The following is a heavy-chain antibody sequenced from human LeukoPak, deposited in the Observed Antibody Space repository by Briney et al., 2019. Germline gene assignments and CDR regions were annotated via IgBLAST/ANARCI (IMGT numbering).Heavy chain of an antibody. CDR1: GFTFDDYT. D-gene: IGHD5-12*01. CDR3: AKGTHSGYDPDFDY. Sequence: GGSLRLSCAASGFTFDDYTMHWVRQAPGKGLEWVSLISWDGGSTYYADSVKGRFTTSRDNSKNSLYLQMNSLRTEDTALYYCAKGTHSGYDPDFDYWGQGTLVTVSS. CDR2: ISWDGGST. V-gene: IGHV3-43*01. J-gene: IGHJ4*02.